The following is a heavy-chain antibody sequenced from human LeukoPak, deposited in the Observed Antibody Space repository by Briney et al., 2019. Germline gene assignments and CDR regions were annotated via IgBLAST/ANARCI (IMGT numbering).Heavy chain of an antibody. CDR2: IYYSGST. V-gene: IGHV4-61*08. J-gene: IGHJ3*02. CDR3: AREGPRAAGTRAFDI. D-gene: IGHD6-13*01. CDR1: GGSISSGGYY. Sequence: SETLSLTCTVSGGSISSGGYYWSWIRQHPGKGLEWIGYIYYSGSTNYNPSLKSRVTISVDTSKNQFSLKLSSVTAADTAVYYCAREGPRAAGTRAFDICGQGTMVTVSS.